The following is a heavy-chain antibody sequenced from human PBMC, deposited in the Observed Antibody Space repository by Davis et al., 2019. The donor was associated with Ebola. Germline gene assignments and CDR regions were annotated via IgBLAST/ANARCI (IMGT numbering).Heavy chain of an antibody. J-gene: IGHJ4*02. V-gene: IGHV1-18*01. CDR2: ISAYNGNT. D-gene: IGHD5-12*01. CDR3: ARSNIVATIKDY. CDR1: GYTFTSYA. Sequence: ASVKVSCKASGYTFTSYAMHWVRQAPGQRLEWMGWISAYNGNTNYAQKLQGRVTMTTDTSTSTAYMELRSLRSDDTAVYYCARSNIVATIKDYWGQGTLVTVSS.